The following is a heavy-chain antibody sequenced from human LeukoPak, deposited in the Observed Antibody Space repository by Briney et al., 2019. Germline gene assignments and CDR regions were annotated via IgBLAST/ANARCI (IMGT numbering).Heavy chain of an antibody. Sequence: SETLSLTCTVSGGSISSGDYYWSWIRQPPGKGLEWIGYIYYSGSTYYNPSLKSRVTISVDTSKNQFSLKLSSVTAADTAVYYCARDFKGDGYNDYWGQGTLVTVSS. J-gene: IGHJ4*02. CDR2: IYYSGST. D-gene: IGHD5-24*01. V-gene: IGHV4-30-4*01. CDR3: ARDFKGDGYNDY. CDR1: GGSISSGDYY.